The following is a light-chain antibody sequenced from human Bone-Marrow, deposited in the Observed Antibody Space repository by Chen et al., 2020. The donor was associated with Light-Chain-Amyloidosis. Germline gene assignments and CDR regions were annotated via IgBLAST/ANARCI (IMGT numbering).Light chain of an antibody. CDR1: NIGSTS. CDR3: QVWDRSSDGAV. CDR2: DDS. V-gene: IGLV3-21*02. J-gene: IGLJ3*02. Sequence: SYVLTQPSSVSVAPGQTATIACGGNNIGSTSVHWYQQTPGQAPLLVVYDDSDRPSGIPERLSGANSGNTATLTISRVEAVDEADYYCQVWDRSSDGAVFGGGTKLTVL.